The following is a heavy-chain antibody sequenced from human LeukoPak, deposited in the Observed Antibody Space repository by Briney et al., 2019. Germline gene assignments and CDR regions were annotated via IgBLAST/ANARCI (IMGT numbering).Heavy chain of an antibody. CDR1: GFTLSSYE. V-gene: IGHV3-48*03. Sequence: GGSLRLSCAAYGFTLSSYEMNWVRQAPGKGLEWVSYISSRGSTTYYGDTVKGRFSIARDNAKNSLFLQMNSLRAEDTAVYYCARGRGGSSLYDFDYWGQGALVTVSS. CDR3: ARGRGGSSLYDFDY. CDR2: ISSRGSTT. D-gene: IGHD2-15*01. J-gene: IGHJ4*02.